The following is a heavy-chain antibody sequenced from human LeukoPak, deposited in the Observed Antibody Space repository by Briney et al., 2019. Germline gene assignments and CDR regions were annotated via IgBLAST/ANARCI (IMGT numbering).Heavy chain of an antibody. V-gene: IGHV3-13*01. CDR3: ARVAKERVGGVYYFDY. CDR1: GFTFSDYD. D-gene: IGHD1-1*01. J-gene: IGHJ4*02. Sequence: PGGSLRLSCAASGFTFSDYDMHWVHQATGKGLEWVSAIGTAGDTYYTGSVKGRFTISRENAKNSLYLQMNSLRAGDTAVYYCARVAKERVGGVYYFDYWGQGTLVTVSS. CDR2: IGTAGDT.